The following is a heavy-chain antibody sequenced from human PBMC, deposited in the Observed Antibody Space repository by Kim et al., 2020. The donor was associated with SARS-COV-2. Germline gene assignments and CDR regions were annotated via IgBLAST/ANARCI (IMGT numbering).Heavy chain of an antibody. V-gene: IGHV4-39*07. J-gene: IGHJ3*02. Sequence: PSLKSRVTISVDTSNSQFSLRLSSVTAADTAVYYCARSITMIVVVIDTFDIWGPGTMVTVSS. D-gene: IGHD3-22*01. CDR3: ARSITMIVVVIDTFDI.